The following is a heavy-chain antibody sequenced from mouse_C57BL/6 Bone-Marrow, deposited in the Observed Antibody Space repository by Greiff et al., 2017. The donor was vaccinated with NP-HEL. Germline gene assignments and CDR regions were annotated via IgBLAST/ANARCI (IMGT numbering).Heavy chain of an antibody. CDR3: ASYGNYGYFDV. CDR1: GYTFTDYY. D-gene: IGHD2-1*01. V-gene: IGHV1-26*01. CDR2: INPNNGGT. J-gene: IGHJ1*03. Sequence: EVQLQQSGPELVKPGASVKISCEASGYTFTDYYMNWVKQSHGKSLEWIGDINPNNGGTSYNQKFKGKATLTVDKSSSTAYMELRSLTSEDSAVYYCASYGNYGYFDVWGTGTTVTVSS.